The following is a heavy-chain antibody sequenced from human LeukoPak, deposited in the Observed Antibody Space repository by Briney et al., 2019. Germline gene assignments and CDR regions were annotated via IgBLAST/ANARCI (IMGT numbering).Heavy chain of an antibody. CDR2: ISNNGGIT. V-gene: IGHV3-64D*09. CDR1: GFTFSSFA. J-gene: IGHJ4*02. D-gene: IGHD5-12*01. Sequence: GGSLRLSCSASGFTFSSFAMHWVRQAPGKGLEFVSAISNNGGITYYADSVKGRFTISRDNSRNTLYLQMSSLTAEDTAVYYCATGGSGYDGGAYFDYWGQGTLVTVSS. CDR3: ATGGSGYDGGAYFDY.